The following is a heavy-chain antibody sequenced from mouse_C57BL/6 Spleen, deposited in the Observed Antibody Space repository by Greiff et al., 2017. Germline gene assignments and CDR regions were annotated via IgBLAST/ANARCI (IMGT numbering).Heavy chain of an antibody. CDR3: ASPPQIITTVVAPFDV. D-gene: IGHD1-1*01. CDR2: IHPNSGST. Sequence: QVQLQQPGAELVKPGASVKLSCKASGYTFTSYWMHWVKQRPGQGLEWIGMIHPNSGSTNYNEKFKSKATLTVDKSSSTAYMQLSSLTSEDSAVYYCASPPQIITTVVAPFDVWGTGTTVTVSS. V-gene: IGHV1-64*01. J-gene: IGHJ1*03. CDR1: GYTFTSYW.